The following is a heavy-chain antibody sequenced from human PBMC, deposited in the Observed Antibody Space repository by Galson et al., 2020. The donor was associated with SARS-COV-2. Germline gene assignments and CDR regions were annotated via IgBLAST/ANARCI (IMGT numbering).Heavy chain of an antibody. D-gene: IGHD6-13*01. Sequence: GGSLRLSCAASGFTFSSYGMHWVRQAPGKGLEWVAVIWYDGSNKYYADSVKGRFTISRDNSKNTLYLQMNSLRAEDTAVYYYASGGRDSSSWYGYYFDYWGQGTLVTVSS. CDR1: GFTFSSYG. CDR2: IWYDGSNK. CDR3: ASGGRDSSSWYGYYFDY. V-gene: IGHV3-33*01. J-gene: IGHJ4*02.